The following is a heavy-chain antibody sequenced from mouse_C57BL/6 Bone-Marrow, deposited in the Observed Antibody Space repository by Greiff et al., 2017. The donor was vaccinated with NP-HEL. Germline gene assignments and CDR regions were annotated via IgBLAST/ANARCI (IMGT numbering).Heavy chain of an antibody. J-gene: IGHJ3*01. CDR3: ARDFDGYYGAWFAY. CDR2: IYPRSGNT. Sequence: QVQLQQSGAELARPGASVKLSCKASGYTLTSYGISWVKQRTGQGLEWIGEIYPRSGNTYYNEKFKGKATLTADKSSSTAYMELRSLTSEDSAVYFCARDFDGYYGAWFAYWGQGTLVTVAA. CDR1: GYTLTSYG. V-gene: IGHV1-81*01. D-gene: IGHD2-3*01.